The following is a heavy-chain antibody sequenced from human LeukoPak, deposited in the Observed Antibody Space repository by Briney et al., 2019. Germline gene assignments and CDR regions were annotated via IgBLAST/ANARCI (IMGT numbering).Heavy chain of an antibody. J-gene: IGHJ6*03. CDR3: GRAMGTSYGFWSGSYTVSYYYYYMDV. V-gene: IGHV3-7*01. CDR2: IKQDGSEK. Sequence: GGSLRLSCATFGFTFSSHSMSWVRQAPGKGLEWVANIKQDGSEKHYVDSVKGRFSISRDNTKNSLYLQMNSLRAEDTAVYFCGRAMGTSYGFWSGSYTVSYYYYYMDVWGKGTTVAVS. CDR1: GFTFSSHS. D-gene: IGHD3-3*01.